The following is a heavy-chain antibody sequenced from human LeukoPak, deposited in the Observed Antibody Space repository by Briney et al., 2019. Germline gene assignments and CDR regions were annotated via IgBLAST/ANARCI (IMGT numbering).Heavy chain of an antibody. J-gene: IGHJ5*02. CDR2: ISGNGGST. D-gene: IGHD3-10*01. CDR1: GSTFSSYA. CDR3: AKDRGLLWFGESHWFDP. Sequence: SGGSLRLSCAASGSTFSSYAMSWVRQAPGKGLEWVSAISGNGGSTYYADSVKGRFTISRDNSKNTLYLQMNSLRAEDTAVYYCAKDRGLLWFGESHWFDPWGQGTLVTVSS. V-gene: IGHV3-23*01.